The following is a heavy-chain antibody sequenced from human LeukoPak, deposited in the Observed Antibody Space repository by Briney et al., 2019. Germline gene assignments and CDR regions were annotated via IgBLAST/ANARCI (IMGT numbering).Heavy chain of an antibody. V-gene: IGHV3-7*01. CDR1: GFTFSSYW. D-gene: IGHD3-10*01. CDR2: IKHDGSKK. J-gene: IGHJ4*02. Sequence: GGSLRLSCAASGFTFSSYWMSWVRQAPGKGLEWVANIKHDGSKKFHVDSVKGRFTISRDNARNSLYLQMNSLRADDTAVYYCARVLRGFGEENDYWGQGTLVTVSS. CDR3: ARVLRGFGEENDY.